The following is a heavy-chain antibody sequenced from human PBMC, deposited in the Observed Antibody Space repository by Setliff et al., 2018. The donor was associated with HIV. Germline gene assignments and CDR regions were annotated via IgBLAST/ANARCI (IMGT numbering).Heavy chain of an antibody. CDR2: IFNDGRT. V-gene: IGHV4-39*06. D-gene: IGHD3-22*01. Sequence: SETLSLTCTVSGGSISSSSYYWGWIRQPPGKGLEWIGSIFNDGRTYYNPSLKSRVTISVDTSKNQFPLKLSSVTAADTAVFYCARLTTTYCYDSSAYYHPVWGQGTLVTVS. CDR1: GGSISSSSYY. J-gene: IGHJ4*02. CDR3: ARLTTTYCYDSSAYYHPV.